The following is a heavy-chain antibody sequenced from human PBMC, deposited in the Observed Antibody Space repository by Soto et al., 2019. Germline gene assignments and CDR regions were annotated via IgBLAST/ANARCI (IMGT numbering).Heavy chain of an antibody. D-gene: IGHD3-10*01. V-gene: IGHV4-59*01. CDR3: ARDDSERPATY. CDR1: GGSIGTYY. Sequence: SETLSLTCIVSGGSIGTYYWTWTRQPPGKGLEWIGCIYNGAITNYNPSLKSRVTISVDTSKNQFSLKLTSVTAADTAVYYCARDDSERPATYWGQGTLVTVSS. J-gene: IGHJ4*02. CDR2: IYNGAIT.